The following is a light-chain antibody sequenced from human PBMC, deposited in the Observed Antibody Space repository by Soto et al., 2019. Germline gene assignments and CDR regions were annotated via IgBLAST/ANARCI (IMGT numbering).Light chain of an antibody. CDR2: DAS. V-gene: IGKV3D-15*01. CDR1: QTVGSN. J-gene: IGKJ2*01. CDR3: QQYNYWPRT. Sequence: EIVMTQSPASLSVSPGERVTLSCRASQTVGSNLAWYQQKPGQAPRLLIFDASTRATDIPARFSGSGSATEFTLTINSLQSEDFTLYYCQQYNYWPRTFGQGTKLEIK.